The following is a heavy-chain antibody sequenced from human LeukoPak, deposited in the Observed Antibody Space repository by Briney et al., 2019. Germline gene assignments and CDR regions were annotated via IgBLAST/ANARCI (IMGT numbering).Heavy chain of an antibody. Sequence: PVGSPRLSCAASGVTFSSYWLSWVRQAPGKGLEWVASIEQDGSQKYYVDSVRGRFTISRDNAKNSVYLQMNSPRVEDTAVYYCARNSGSYSFDYWGQGTLVTVSS. CDR1: GVTFSSYW. V-gene: IGHV3-7*01. J-gene: IGHJ4*02. CDR3: ARNSGSYSFDY. D-gene: IGHD1-26*01. CDR2: IEQDGSQK.